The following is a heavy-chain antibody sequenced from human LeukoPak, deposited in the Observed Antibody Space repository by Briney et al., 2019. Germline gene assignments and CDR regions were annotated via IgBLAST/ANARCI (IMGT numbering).Heavy chain of an antibody. CDR2: INHSGST. V-gene: IGHV4-34*01. D-gene: IGHD3-22*01. Sequence: SETLSLTCGVYGGSFSGYYWSWIRQPPGKGLEWIGEINHSGSTNYNPSLKSRVTISVDTSKNQFSLKLSSVTAADTAVYYCARGRITMIHWGQGTLVTVSS. CDR3: ARGRITMIH. J-gene: IGHJ4*02. CDR1: GGSFSGYY.